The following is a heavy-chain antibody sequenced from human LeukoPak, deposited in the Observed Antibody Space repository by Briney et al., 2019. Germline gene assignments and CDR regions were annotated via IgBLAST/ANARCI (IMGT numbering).Heavy chain of an antibody. CDR2: ISAYNGNT. D-gene: IGHD3-10*01. J-gene: IGHJ6*04. CDR3: AFITMVRGVTPYGMDV. V-gene: IGHV1-18*01. CDR1: GYTFTSYG. Sequence: ASVKVSCKASGYTFTSYGISWVRQAPGQGLEWMGWISAYNGNTNYAQKLQGRVTMTTDTSTSTAYMELSSLRSEDTAVYYCAFITMVRGVTPYGMDVWGKGTTVTVSS.